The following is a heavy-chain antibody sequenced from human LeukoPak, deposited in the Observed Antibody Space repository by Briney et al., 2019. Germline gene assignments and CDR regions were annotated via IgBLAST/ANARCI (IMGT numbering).Heavy chain of an antibody. CDR2: ISSSSSTI. CDR1: GLTFSSHS. V-gene: IGHV3-48*04. Sequence: PGGSLRLSCAVSGLTFSSHSMNWVRQAPGKGLEWLSHISSSSSTIYYADSVKGRFTISRDNAKNSVHLQMNSLRVEDTAVYYCARVDRFGGSTHYFDDWGQGTLVTVSS. CDR3: ARVDRFGGSTHYFDD. D-gene: IGHD3-10*01. J-gene: IGHJ4*02.